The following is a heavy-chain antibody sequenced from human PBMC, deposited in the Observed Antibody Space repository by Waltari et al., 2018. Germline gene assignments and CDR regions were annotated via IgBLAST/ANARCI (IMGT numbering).Heavy chain of an antibody. CDR1: GFTFSNYW. CDR3: ARLAVWVAQEDF. J-gene: IGHJ4*02. Sequence: EVQLVESGGGLVQPGGSLRLSCAASGFTFSNYWMTWVRQAPGKGLDGVANIKQDGSAKDYVDSVKGRFTISRDNARNSLFLQMDSLRAEDTAVYYCARLAVWVAQEDFWGQGTLVTVSS. V-gene: IGHV3-7*01. D-gene: IGHD1-26*01. CDR2: IKQDGSAK.